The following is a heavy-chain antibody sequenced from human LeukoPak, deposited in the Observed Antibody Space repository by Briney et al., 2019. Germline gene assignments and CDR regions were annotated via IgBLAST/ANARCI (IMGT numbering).Heavy chain of an antibody. D-gene: IGHD2-2*01. CDR1: GGSIGSYY. CDR3: ARAYCSSASCSLYKWFDP. Sequence: SETLSLTCSVSGGSIGSYYWSWIRQPPGKGLEWIGHIYDTAYTGFNPSVKGRVTISVDTSKNQFSLKLYYVTAADTAIYYCARAYCSSASCSLYKWFDPWGQGTLVTVSS. J-gene: IGHJ5*02. CDR2: IYDTAYT. V-gene: IGHV4-59*01.